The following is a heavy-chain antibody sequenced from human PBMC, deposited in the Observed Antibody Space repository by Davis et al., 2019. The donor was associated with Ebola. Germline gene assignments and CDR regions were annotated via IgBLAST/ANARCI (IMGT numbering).Heavy chain of an antibody. Sequence: GGSLRLSCAASGFTFSSYSMNWVRQAPGKGLEWVSSISSSSSYIYYADSVKGRFTISRDNAKNSLYLQMNRLRAEDTAVYYCAKEPDSSGPMALYYYYYGMDVWGKGTTVTVSS. CDR1: GFTFSSYS. J-gene: IGHJ6*04. CDR2: ISSSSSYI. D-gene: IGHD3-22*01. CDR3: AKEPDSSGPMALYYYYYGMDV. V-gene: IGHV3-21*01.